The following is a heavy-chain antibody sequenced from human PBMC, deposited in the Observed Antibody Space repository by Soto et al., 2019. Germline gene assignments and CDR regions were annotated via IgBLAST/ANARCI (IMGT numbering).Heavy chain of an antibody. CDR2: VTVSGGQI. V-gene: IGHV3-23*01. Sequence: WIRQALGKGLECVSGVTVSGGQIHYAYSVKGRFTISKYNSQNTLYLHMSSLRDEDRALYYCAKDAVFFQAEYG. D-gene: IGHD3-3*01. J-gene: IGHJ6*01. CDR3: AKDAVFFQAEYG.